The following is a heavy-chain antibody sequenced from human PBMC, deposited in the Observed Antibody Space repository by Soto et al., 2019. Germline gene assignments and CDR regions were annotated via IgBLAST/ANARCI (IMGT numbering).Heavy chain of an antibody. J-gene: IGHJ4*02. Sequence: EVQLLESGGGLVQPGGSLRLSCAVSGFTFSSHAISWVRQAPGKGLECVSSITGRGDSTYYADSVKGRFTISRDKSKSTLYLQMNSLRAEDTAVYYCAKDLQFSGWLSAQTFDYWGQGTQVTVSS. V-gene: IGHV3-23*01. D-gene: IGHD6-19*01. CDR3: AKDLQFSGWLSAQTFDY. CDR1: GFTFSSHA. CDR2: ITGRGDST.